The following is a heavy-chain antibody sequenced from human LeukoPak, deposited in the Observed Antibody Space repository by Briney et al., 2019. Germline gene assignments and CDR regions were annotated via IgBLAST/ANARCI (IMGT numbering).Heavy chain of an antibody. D-gene: IGHD1-1*01. CDR3: ATLRKSFWIPEFDF. J-gene: IGHJ4*02. CDR1: GYTFTGYY. Sequence: ASVKVSCKASGYTFTGYYMHWVRQAPGQGLEWMGWINPNSGGANYAQKFQGRVTMTRDTSISTAYMELSRLRSDDTAVYYCATLRKSFWIPEFDFWGQGTLVTVSS. V-gene: IGHV1-2*02. CDR2: INPNSGGA.